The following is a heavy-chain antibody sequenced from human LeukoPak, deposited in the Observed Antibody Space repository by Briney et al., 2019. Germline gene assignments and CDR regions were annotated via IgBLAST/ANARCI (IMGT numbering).Heavy chain of an antibody. J-gene: IGHJ4*02. Sequence: GGSLRLSCAASGFTVSSNYMSWVRQAPGKGLEWVAVISYDGSNKYYADSVKGRFTISRDNSKNTLYLQMNSLRAEDTAVYYCARDRRYYYDSSGYPSPAYWGQGTLVTVSS. D-gene: IGHD3-22*01. CDR2: ISYDGSNK. CDR1: GFTVSSNY. V-gene: IGHV3-30*03. CDR3: ARDRRYYYDSSGYPSPAY.